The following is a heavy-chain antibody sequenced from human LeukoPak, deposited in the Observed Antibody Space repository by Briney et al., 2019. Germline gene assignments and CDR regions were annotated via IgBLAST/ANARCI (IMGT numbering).Heavy chain of an antibody. D-gene: IGHD6-19*01. CDR3: ARHENTGWYYFDY. CDR2: IYYSGST. V-gene: IGHV4-59*08. J-gene: IGHJ4*02. Sequence: SETLSLTCTASGDSISSYYWTWIRQPPGKGLEWIGYIYYSGSTNYNPSLKSRVTISVDTSKNQFSLKLSSLTAADTAVYYCARHENTGWYYFDYWGQGTLVTVSS. CDR1: GDSISSYY.